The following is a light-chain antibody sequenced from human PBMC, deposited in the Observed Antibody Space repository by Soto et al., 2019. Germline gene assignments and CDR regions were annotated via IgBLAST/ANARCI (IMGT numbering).Light chain of an antibody. CDR1: ENINTW. V-gene: IGKV1-39*01. Sequence: DIQMTQSPSTLSASVGDRFTITCLATENINTWLAWYQQKPGKAPKLLIYAASSLESGVPSRFSGSGSGTDFTLTISSLQPEDFATYYCQQSYSTPLTFGGGTKVDIK. CDR2: AAS. CDR3: QQSYSTPLT. J-gene: IGKJ4*01.